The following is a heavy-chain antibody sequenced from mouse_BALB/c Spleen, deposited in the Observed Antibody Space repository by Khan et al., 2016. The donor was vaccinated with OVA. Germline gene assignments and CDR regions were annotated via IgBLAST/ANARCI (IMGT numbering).Heavy chain of an antibody. CDR3: VRDGTYHRNDGWFAY. J-gene: IGHJ3*01. CDR1: GYTFTSYT. Sequence: QVQLKESGAELARPGASVKMSCKASGYTFTSYTIHWIKKRPGPGLEWIGYINPSNGYTNYNQKFKDKATLTTDKSSTTAYLKLSSLTSDDSAVDNCVRDGTYHRNDGWFAYRGQGTLVTVAA. D-gene: IGHD2-14*01. CDR2: INPSNGYT. V-gene: IGHV1-4*01.